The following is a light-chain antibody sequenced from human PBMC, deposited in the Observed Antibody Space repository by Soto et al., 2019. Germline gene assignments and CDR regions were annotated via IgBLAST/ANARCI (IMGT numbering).Light chain of an antibody. CDR2: SAS. CDR1: HSVSSS. J-gene: IGKJ1*01. V-gene: IGKV3-20*01. Sequence: VMTQSPVTLSVSPGERATLSCRASHSVSSSLAWYQQKPGQAPRLLIHSASSRATGIPDRFSASGTGTDFTLTISRLEPEDFAVYYCQQYSASPRTFGQGTKVDIK. CDR3: QQYSASPRT.